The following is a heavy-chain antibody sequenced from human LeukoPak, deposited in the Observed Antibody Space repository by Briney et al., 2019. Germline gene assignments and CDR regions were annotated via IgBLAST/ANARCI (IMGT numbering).Heavy chain of an antibody. V-gene: IGHV4-38-2*01. J-gene: IGHJ4*02. D-gene: IGHD6-19*01. Sequence: SETLSLTCAVSGYSISSGYYWGWIRQPPGKGLEWIGSIYHSGSTYYNPSLKSRVTISGDTSKNQFSLKLSSVTAADTAVYYCARQAVAGVSDWGQGTLVTVSS. CDR1: GYSISSGYY. CDR3: ARQAVAGVSD. CDR2: IYHSGST.